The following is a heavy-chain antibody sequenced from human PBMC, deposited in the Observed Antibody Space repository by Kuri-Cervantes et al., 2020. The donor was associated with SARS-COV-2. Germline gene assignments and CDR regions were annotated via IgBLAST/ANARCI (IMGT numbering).Heavy chain of an antibody. Sequence: SCAASGFTFDDYGMSWVRQAPGKGLEWVSGINWNGGSTGYADSVKGRFTISRDNAKNSLYLQMNSLRAEDTAVYYCARDLRLGNSLDYWGQGTLVTVSS. D-gene: IGHD7-27*01. CDR3: ARDLRLGNSLDY. CDR1: GFTFDDYG. V-gene: IGHV3-20*04. CDR2: INWNGGST. J-gene: IGHJ4*02.